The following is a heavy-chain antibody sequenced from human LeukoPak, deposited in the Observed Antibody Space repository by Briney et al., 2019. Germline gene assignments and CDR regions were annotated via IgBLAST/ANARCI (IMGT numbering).Heavy chain of an antibody. J-gene: IGHJ4*02. CDR3: ARRHSSGWDYDY. CDR2: IYYGGST. CDR1: GGSISSYY. Sequence: SETLSLTCSVSGGSISSYYWSWIRQPPGKGLEWIGYIYYGGSTNSNPSLKSRVTISADTSKNLFSLKLSSVTAADTAVYYCARRHSSGWDYDYWGQGTLVTVSS. V-gene: IGHV4-59*08. D-gene: IGHD6-19*01.